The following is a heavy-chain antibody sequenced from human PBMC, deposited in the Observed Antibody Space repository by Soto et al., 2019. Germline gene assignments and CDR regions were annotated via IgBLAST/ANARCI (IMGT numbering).Heavy chain of an antibody. V-gene: IGHV3-74*01. CDR3: ARVWGDFDY. Sequence: GGSLRLSCAASGFTFSSYWMHWVRQAPGKGLVWVSRISSDGSITNYADSVKGRFTISRDNAKNTLYLQMHSLRAEDTAVYYCARVWGDFDYWGQGTLVTVSS. D-gene: IGHD3-16*01. CDR1: GFTFSSYW. CDR2: ISSDGSIT. J-gene: IGHJ4*02.